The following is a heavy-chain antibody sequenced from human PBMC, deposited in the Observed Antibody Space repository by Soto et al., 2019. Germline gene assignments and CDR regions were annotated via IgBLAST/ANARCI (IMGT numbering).Heavy chain of an antibody. J-gene: IGHJ5*02. D-gene: IGHD1-7*01. Sequence: SEPLSLTCTVAGGSISSSSYYGGWIRQPPGKGLEWIGSIYYSGSTYYNPSLKSRVTISVDTSKNQFSLKLSSVTAADTAVYYCARHPLTGTTCWFDPWGQGTLVTVSS. CDR2: IYYSGST. CDR3: ARHPLTGTTCWFDP. CDR1: GGSISSSSYY. V-gene: IGHV4-39*01.